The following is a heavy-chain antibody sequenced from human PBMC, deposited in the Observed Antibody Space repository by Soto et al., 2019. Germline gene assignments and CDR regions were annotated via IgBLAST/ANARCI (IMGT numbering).Heavy chain of an antibody. J-gene: IGHJ4*02. CDR3: AKRDSTGYYPYYFDN. V-gene: IGHV3-23*01. CDR2: IGGTDGTT. D-gene: IGHD3-22*01. Sequence: EVQLLESGGGLVQPGGSLRLSCAASGFIFSSCAMSWVRQAPGKGLEWVSAIGGTDGTTYYADSVKGRFTISRDNYNNMLYLQMNSLKAEDTAVYYCAKRDSTGYYPYYFDNWGQGTLVTVSS. CDR1: GFIFSSCA.